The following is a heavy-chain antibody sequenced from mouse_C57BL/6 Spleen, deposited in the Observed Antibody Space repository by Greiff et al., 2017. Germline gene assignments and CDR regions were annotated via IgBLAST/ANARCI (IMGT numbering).Heavy chain of an antibody. Sequence: EVQVVESGAELVKPGASVKLSCTASCFNIKDYYMHWVKQRTEQGLEWIGRIDPEDGETKYAPKFQGKAPLTADPSSNTAYLQLSSLTSEDTAVYYCARSITAVVGYYAMDYWGQGTSVPACS. CDR3: ARSITAVVGYYAMDY. D-gene: IGHD1-1*01. J-gene: IGHJ4*01. V-gene: IGHV14-2*01. CDR1: CFNIKDYY. CDR2: IDPEDGET.